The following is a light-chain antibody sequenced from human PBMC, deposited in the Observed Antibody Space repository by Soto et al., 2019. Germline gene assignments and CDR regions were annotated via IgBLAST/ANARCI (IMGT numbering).Light chain of an antibody. V-gene: IGKV1-33*01. CDR2: DAS. J-gene: IGKJ2*01. CDR3: QQYDNVPPNT. Sequence: DIQVTQSPSSLSASVGDTITITCQASQDISNYLNWYQQKPGKAPQLLIYDASKLEAGVPSRFSGSRSGKDFTLTITSLQAEDFATSYCQQYDNVPPNTFGQGTKLEIK. CDR1: QDISNY.